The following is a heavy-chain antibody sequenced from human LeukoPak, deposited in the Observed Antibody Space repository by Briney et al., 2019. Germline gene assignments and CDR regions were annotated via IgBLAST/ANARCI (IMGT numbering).Heavy chain of an antibody. CDR2: INHSGST. D-gene: IGHD4-17*01. CDR1: GGSFSGYY. V-gene: IGHV4-34*01. J-gene: IGHJ5*02. CDR3: ARATVRCWFDP. Sequence: SETPSLTCAVYGGSFSGYYWSWIRQPPGKGLEWIGEINHSGSTNYNPSLKSRVTISVDTSKNQFSLKLSSVTAADTAVYCCARATVRCWFDPWGQGTLVTVSS.